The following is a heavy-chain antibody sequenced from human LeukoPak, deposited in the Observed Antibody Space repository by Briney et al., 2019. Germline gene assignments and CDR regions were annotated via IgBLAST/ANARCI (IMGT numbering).Heavy chain of an antibody. CDR1: GGSFSGYY. CDR2: INHSGST. CDR3: ARRRYYYDSSGYYGYYYYYYMDV. V-gene: IGHV4-34*01. J-gene: IGHJ6*03. D-gene: IGHD3-22*01. Sequence: PSETLSLTCAVYGGSFSGYYWSWIRQPPGKGLEWIGEINHSGSTNYNPSLKSQVTISVDTSKSQFSLKLSSVTAADTAVYYCARRRYYYDSSGYYGYYYYYYMDVWGKGTTVTVSS.